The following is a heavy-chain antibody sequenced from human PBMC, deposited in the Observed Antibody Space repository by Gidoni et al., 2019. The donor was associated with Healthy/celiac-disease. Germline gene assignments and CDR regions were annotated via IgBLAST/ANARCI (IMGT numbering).Heavy chain of an antibody. D-gene: IGHD3-22*01. CDR1: GGSFSGYY. Sequence: QVQLQQWGAGLLKPSETLSLTCAVYGGSFSGYYWSWIRPPPGKGLEWIGEINHSGSTNYNPSLKSRVTISVDTSKNQFSLKLSSVTAADTAVYYCARGFYDSSGYYDDYWGQGTLVTVSS. J-gene: IGHJ4*02. V-gene: IGHV4-34*01. CDR2: INHSGST. CDR3: ARGFYDSSGYYDDY.